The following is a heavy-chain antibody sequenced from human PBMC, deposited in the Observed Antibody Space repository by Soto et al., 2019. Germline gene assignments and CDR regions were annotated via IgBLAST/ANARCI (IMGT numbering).Heavy chain of an antibody. J-gene: IGHJ6*03. D-gene: IGHD3-3*01. V-gene: IGHV1-69*02. CDR3: ARVPDYEFWSGYPKYYYYMDV. CDR2: IIPILGIA. Sequence: SVKVSCKASGGTFSSYTISWVRQAPGQGLEWMGRIIPILGIANYAQKFQGRVTITADKSASTAYMELSSLRSEDTAVYYCARVPDYEFWSGYPKYYYYMDVWGKGTTVTVSS. CDR1: GGTFSSYT.